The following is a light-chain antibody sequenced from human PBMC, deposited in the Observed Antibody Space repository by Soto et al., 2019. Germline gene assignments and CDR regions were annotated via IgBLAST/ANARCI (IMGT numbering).Light chain of an antibody. CDR2: TAS. CDR1: QSVSIY. V-gene: IGKV1-39*01. Sequence: DIQMTQSPSSLSASVGDRVTITCRASQSVSIYLNWYQQKPGKAPKLLIFTASSLQSGVPSRFSGSGSGTDFTLTISGLQPEDFGTYYCQQSSSSPQTFGQGTKVEIK. CDR3: QQSSSSPQT. J-gene: IGKJ2*01.